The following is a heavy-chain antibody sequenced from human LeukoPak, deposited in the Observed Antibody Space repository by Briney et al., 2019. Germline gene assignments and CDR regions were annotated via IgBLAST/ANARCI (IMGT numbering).Heavy chain of an antibody. CDR2: IKQDGSEK. D-gene: IGHD3-22*01. V-gene: IGHV3-7*01. J-gene: IGHJ4*02. CDR1: GFTFSRYW. CDR3: ARGHYDSSGSELGLDH. Sequence: GGSLRLSCAASGFTFSRYWMSWVRQAPGKGLEWVANIKQDGSEKYYVDSVKGRFTISRDNAKNSLYLQMNSLRGEETAVYYCARGHYDSSGSELGLDHWGQGTLVTVSS.